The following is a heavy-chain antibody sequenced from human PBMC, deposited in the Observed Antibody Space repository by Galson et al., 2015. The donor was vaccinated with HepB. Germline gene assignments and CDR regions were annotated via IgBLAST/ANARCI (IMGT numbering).Heavy chain of an antibody. Sequence: SVKVSCKASGYTFTSYAMHWVRQAPGQRLEWMGWINAGNGNTKYSQKFQGRVTITRDTSASTAYMELSSLRSEDTAVYYCARGGYCSSTSCYQYDYWGQGTLVTVSS. CDR2: INAGNGNT. CDR1: GYTFTSYA. D-gene: IGHD2-2*01. V-gene: IGHV1-3*01. CDR3: ARGGYCSSTSCYQYDY. J-gene: IGHJ4*02.